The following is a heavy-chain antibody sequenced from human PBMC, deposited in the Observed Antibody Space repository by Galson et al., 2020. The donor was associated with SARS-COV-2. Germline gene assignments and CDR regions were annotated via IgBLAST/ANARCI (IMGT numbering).Heavy chain of an antibody. CDR1: GGSISSYY. D-gene: IGHD2-15*01. CDR2: IYYSGSI. J-gene: IGHJ3*02. CDR3: ARWSVGKDAFDI. V-gene: IGHV4-59*01. Sequence: SETLSLTCTVSGGSISSYYWSWIRQPPGKGLEYIGYIYYSGSINYNPSLKSRITISIDTSKNQFSLKLSSVTAADTAVYYCARWSVGKDAFDIWGQGTMVTVSS.